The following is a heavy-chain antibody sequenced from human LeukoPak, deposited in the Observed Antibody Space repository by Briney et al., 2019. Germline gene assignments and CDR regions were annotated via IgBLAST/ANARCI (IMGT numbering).Heavy chain of an antibody. CDR1: GYTFTSYG. CDR3: ARDFDSGLSITMVRGVIYDY. D-gene: IGHD3-10*01. J-gene: IGHJ4*02. Sequence: ASVKVSCKASGYTFTSYGISWVRQAPGQGLEWMRWISAYNGNTNYAQKLQGRVTMTTDTSTSTAYMELRSLRSDDTAVYYCARDFDSGLSITMVRGVIYDYWGQGTLVTVSS. CDR2: ISAYNGNT. V-gene: IGHV1-18*04.